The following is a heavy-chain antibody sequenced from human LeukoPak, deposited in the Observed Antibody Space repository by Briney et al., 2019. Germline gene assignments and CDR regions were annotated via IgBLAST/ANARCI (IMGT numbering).Heavy chain of an antibody. CDR3: AKDSGIVVIPAAMNY. J-gene: IGHJ4*02. Sequence: GGSLRLSCAASGFTFSSYAMSWVRQAPGKGLEWVSAISGSGGSTYYADSVKGRFTISRDNSKNTLYLQMNSLRAEDTAVYYCAKDSGIVVIPAAMNYWGQGTLVTVSS. CDR1: GFTFSSYA. V-gene: IGHV3-23*01. CDR2: ISGSGGST. D-gene: IGHD2-2*01.